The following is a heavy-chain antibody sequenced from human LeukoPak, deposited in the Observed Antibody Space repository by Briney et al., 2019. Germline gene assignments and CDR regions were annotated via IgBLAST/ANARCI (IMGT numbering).Heavy chain of an antibody. Sequence: SVKVSCKASGGTFSSYAISWVRQAPGQGLEWMGGIIPIFGTANYAQNFQGRVTMTRDTSISTAYMELSSLRSEDAAVYYCTRGAVSEYCSGGSCYRWDQWGQGTLVTVSS. D-gene: IGHD2-15*01. CDR3: TRGAVSEYCSGGSCYRWDQ. V-gene: IGHV1-69*05. CDR2: IIPIFGTA. J-gene: IGHJ4*02. CDR1: GGTFSSYA.